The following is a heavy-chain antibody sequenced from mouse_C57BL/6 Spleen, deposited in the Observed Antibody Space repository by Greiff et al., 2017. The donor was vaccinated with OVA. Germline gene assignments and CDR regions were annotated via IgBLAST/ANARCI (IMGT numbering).Heavy chain of an antibody. V-gene: IGHV1-80*01. J-gene: IGHJ2*01. CDR3: ARRETAQTLDY. Sequence: VKLQESGAELVKPGASVKISCKASGYAFSSYWMNWVKQRPGKGLEWIGQIYPGDGDTNYNGKFKGKATLTADKSSSTAYMQLSSLTSEDSAVYFCARRETAQTLDYWGQGTTLTVSS. CDR2: IYPGDGDT. D-gene: IGHD3-2*02. CDR1: GYAFSSYW.